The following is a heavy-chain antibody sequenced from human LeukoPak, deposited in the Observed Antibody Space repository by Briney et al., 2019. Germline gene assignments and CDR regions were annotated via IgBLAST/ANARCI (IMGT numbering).Heavy chain of an antibody. V-gene: IGHV4-4*02. CDR3: ARDPGCSSTSCYRPFDY. CDR2: IYHSGST. Sequence: SGTLSLTCAVSGGSISSSNWWSWVRQPPGKGLEWIGEIYHSGSTNYNPSLKSRVTISVDTSKNQFSLKLSSVTAADTAVYYCARDPGCSSTSCYRPFDYWGQGTLVTVSS. CDR1: GGSISSSNW. J-gene: IGHJ4*02. D-gene: IGHD2-2*01.